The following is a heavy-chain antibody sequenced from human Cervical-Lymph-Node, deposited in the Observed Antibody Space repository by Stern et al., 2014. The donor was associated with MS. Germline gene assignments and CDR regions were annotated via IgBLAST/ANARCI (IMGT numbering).Heavy chain of an antibody. D-gene: IGHD3-9*01. Sequence: VQLVQSGAEVKKPGASVKISCKASGYTFTNYYMHWVRQAPGQGLEWMGIINPSCDSTSYAQKFEGRVTMTRDTSTSTVNMELSSLTSGDTAVYYCARLRGYNVLTGYLDYWGQGTLVTVSS. CDR2: INPSCDST. V-gene: IGHV1-46*01. CDR3: ARLRGYNVLTGYLDY. CDR1: GYTFTNYY. J-gene: IGHJ4*02.